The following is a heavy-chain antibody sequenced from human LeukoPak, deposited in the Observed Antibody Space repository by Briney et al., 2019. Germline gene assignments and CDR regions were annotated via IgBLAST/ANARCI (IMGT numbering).Heavy chain of an antibody. CDR2: IYYSGST. CDR1: GGSISSYY. J-gene: IGHJ5*02. Sequence: PSETLSLTCTVSGGSISSYYWSWIRQPPGKGLEWIGTIYYSGSTYYNPSLKSRVTISVDTSKNQFSLKLSSVTAADTAVYYCARRGSSSWCNWFDPWGQGTLVTVSS. V-gene: IGHV4-59*04. D-gene: IGHD6-13*01. CDR3: ARRGSSSWCNWFDP.